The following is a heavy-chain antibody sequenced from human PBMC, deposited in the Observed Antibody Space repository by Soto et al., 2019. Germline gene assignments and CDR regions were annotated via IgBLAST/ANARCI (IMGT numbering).Heavy chain of an antibody. CDR2: INPSGGST. Sequence: ASVKVSCKASGYTFTSYYMHWVRQAPGQGLEWMGIINPSGGSTSYAQKFQGRVTMTRDTSTSTVYMELSSLRSEDTAVYYCARWGRITIFGVAKYGMDVWGQGTTVTVSS. D-gene: IGHD3-3*01. CDR3: ARWGRITIFGVAKYGMDV. J-gene: IGHJ6*02. V-gene: IGHV1-46*01. CDR1: GYTFTSYY.